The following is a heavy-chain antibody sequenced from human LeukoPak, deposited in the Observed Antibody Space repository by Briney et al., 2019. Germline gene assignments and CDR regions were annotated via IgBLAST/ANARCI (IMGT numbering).Heavy chain of an antibody. J-gene: IGHJ4*02. CDR2: ISGSGGST. D-gene: IGHD4-17*01. Sequence: PGGSLRLSCAASGFTFGSYAMSWVRQAPGKGLEWVSAISGSGGSTYYADSVKGRFTISRDNSKNTLYLQMNSLRAEDTAVYYCAKTRDYGGNTHYFDYWGQGTLVTVSS. V-gene: IGHV3-23*01. CDR1: GFTFGSYA. CDR3: AKTRDYGGNTHYFDY.